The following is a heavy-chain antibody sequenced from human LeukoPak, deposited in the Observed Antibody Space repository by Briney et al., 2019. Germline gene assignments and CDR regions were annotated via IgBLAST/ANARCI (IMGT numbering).Heavy chain of an antibody. V-gene: IGHV3-7*01. Sequence: PGGSLRLSCAASGFTFSSSWMSWVRQAPGKGLEWVANIKKDGSETNYVGSVKGRFTISRDNAKNSLYLQMNSLRAEDTAVYYCARPRVPDSWSQGTLVTVSS. CDR2: IKKDGSET. CDR1: GFTFSSSW. J-gene: IGHJ4*02. CDR3: ARPRVPDS.